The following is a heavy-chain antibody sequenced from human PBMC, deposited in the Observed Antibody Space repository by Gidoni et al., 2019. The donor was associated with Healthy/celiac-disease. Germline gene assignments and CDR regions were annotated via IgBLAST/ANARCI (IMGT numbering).Heavy chain of an antibody. J-gene: IGHJ1*01. Sequence: ISWVRQMPGKGLEWMGRIDPSDSYTNYSPSFQGHVTISADKSISTAYLQWSSLKASDTAMYYCARRESTGGSGIQHWGQGTLVTVSS. V-gene: IGHV5-10-1*01. D-gene: IGHD4-17*01. CDR3: ARRESTGGSGIQH. CDR2: IDPSDSYT.